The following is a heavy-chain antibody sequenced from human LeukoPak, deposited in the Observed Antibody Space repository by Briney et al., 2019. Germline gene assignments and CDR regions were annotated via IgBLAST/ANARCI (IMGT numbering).Heavy chain of an antibody. V-gene: IGHV1-2*02. Sequence: ASVKVSCKASGYIFTYYYIHSVRLAPGQGLEWMGWINPKSGDTHLVQKFQGRVTMTRDTSIRTAYMEMTTLTSDDTSVYFCARDSSGGYNSHWGQGTLVTVS. CDR2: INPKSGDT. CDR1: GYIFTYYY. D-gene: IGHD5-24*01. J-gene: IGHJ4*02. CDR3: ARDSSGGYNSH.